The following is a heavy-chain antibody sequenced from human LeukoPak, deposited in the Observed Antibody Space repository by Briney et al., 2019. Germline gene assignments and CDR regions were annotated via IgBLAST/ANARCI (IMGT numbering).Heavy chain of an antibody. V-gene: IGHV3-48*03. D-gene: IGHD5-12*01. CDR1: GFTFSNYE. Sequence: GGSLRLSCAASGFTFSNYEMHWVRQAPGRGLEWISFVGPGDDPIYYSDSVKGRFTITRDTAKNSVYLQMDRLRDEDTAIYYCARDEVATWSGVDVWGQGTVVTVSS. CDR3: ARDEVATWSGVDV. CDR2: VGPGDDPI. J-gene: IGHJ3*01.